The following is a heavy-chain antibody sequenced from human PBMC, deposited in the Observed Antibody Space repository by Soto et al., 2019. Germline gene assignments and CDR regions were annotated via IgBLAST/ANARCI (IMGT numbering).Heavy chain of an antibody. Sequence: PSETLSLTCTVSGGSISSYYWSWIRQPPGKGLEWIGYIYYTGSTNCNPSLKSRVTISVDTSKNQFPLSLTSVTAADTAVYYCARHSGGYNGFDFSYWGQGALVTVSS. V-gene: IGHV4-59*08. D-gene: IGHD5-12*01. CDR1: GGSISSYY. CDR3: ARHSGGYNGFDFSY. CDR2: IYYTGST. J-gene: IGHJ4*02.